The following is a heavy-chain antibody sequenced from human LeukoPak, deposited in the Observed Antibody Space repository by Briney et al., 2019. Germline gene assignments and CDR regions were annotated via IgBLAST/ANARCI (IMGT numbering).Heavy chain of an antibody. V-gene: IGHV1-18*04. CDR1: GYTFSNYN. Sequence: ASVKVSCKASGYTFSNYNIHWLRQAPGQGLEWMGWLSTDNGDTNYAQKFQGRVTMTTDTSTTTAHMELRSLTSDDTAIYYCARHGGIGPKRDYFDYWGPGTLVTVSS. CDR3: ARHGGIGPKRDYFDY. CDR2: LSTDNGDT. D-gene: IGHD3-16*01. J-gene: IGHJ4*02.